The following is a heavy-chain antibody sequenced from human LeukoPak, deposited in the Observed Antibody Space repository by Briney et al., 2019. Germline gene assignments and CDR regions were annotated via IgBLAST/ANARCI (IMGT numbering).Heavy chain of an antibody. V-gene: IGHV3-23*01. CDR1: GFTFSSYA. CDR2: ISGSGGST. CDR3: AKLSGRVGVAATRRYYFDY. D-gene: IGHD2-15*01. J-gene: IGHJ4*02. Sequence: PGGSLRLSCAASGFTFSSYAMSWVRQAPGKGLEWVSAISGSGGSTYYADSVKGRFTISRDNSKNTLYLQMNSLRAEDTAVYYCAKLSGRVGVAATRRYYFDYWGQGTLVTVSS.